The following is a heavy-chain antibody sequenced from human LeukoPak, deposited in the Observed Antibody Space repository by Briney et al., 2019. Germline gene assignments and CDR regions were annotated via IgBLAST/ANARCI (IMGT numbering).Heavy chain of an antibody. CDR2: ISSSGSTI. CDR3: ARVGDYSNYRPFDY. J-gene: IGHJ4*02. CDR1: GFTFSSYS. Sequence: GGSLRLSCAASGFTFSSYSMNWVRQAPGKGLEWVSYISSSGSTIYYADSVKGRFTISRDNAKNSLYLQMNSLRAEDTAVYYCARVGDYSNYRPFDYWGQGTLVTVSS. D-gene: IGHD4-11*01. V-gene: IGHV3-48*04.